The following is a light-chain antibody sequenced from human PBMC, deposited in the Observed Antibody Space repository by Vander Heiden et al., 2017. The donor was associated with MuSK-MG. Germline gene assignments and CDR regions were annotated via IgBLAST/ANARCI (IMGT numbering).Light chain of an antibody. CDR3: SSYGGSNDLV. J-gene: IGLJ2*01. CDR2: EVN. Sequence: QSSLTHPPSASGSPGQSVTISCTGTNSDVGGYNYVSWYQQHPGKAPKLMIYEVNKRPSGVPDRFSASKSGNTASLTVSGLQAEDEADYYCSSYGGSNDLVFGGGTKVTVL. V-gene: IGLV2-8*01. CDR1: NSDVGGYNY.